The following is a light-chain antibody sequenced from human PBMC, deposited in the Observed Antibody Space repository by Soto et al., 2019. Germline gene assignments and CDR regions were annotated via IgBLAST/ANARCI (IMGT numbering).Light chain of an antibody. J-gene: IGKJ1*01. Sequence: EIVFTQSPATLSLSPGERATLSFRASQSVSSYLAWYQQKPGQAPRLLIYATSSRATGIPDRFSGSGSGTDFTLTISRLEPEDFAVYYCQQYGSSGTFGQGTKVDI. CDR3: QQYGSSGT. CDR1: QSVSSY. CDR2: ATS. V-gene: IGKV3-20*01.